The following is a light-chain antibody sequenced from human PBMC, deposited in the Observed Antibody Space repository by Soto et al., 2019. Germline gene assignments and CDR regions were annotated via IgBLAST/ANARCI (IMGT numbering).Light chain of an antibody. J-gene: IGKJ5*01. Sequence: EIVLTQFPGTLSLSPGERATLSCRASQSVTGNSLAWYQQKLGRAPRVLIYGASNRATGIPDRFSGSGSGTDFTLTITRLEPEDFAVYFCQQYGGSPRTFGQGTRLEMK. CDR1: QSVTGNS. CDR2: GAS. CDR3: QQYGGSPRT. V-gene: IGKV3-20*01.